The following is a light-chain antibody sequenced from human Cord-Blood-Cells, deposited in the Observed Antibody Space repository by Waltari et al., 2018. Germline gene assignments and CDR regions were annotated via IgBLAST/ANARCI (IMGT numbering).Light chain of an antibody. Sequence: AILMTQSPSSFSAPTGDSVAITCRASQGISSYLDWYQQKPRKAPKPLIYAASTLQSGVPSRFSGSGSGTDFTLTISCLQSEDFATYCCQQYYSYPFTFGTGTKVDIK. V-gene: IGKV1-8*01. CDR3: QQYYSYPFT. J-gene: IGKJ3*01. CDR1: QGISSY. CDR2: AAS.